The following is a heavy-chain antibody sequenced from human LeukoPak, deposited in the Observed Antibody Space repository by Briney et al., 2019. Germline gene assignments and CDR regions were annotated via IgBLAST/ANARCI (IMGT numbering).Heavy chain of an antibody. J-gene: IGHJ3*02. CDR3: ARWSGFDPLDAFDI. Sequence: GGSLRLSCAASGFTFSSYDMHWVRQATGKGLEWVSAIGTAGDTYYPGSVKGRFTISRENAKNSLYLQMNSLRAGDTAVYYCARWSGFDPLDAFDIWGQGTMVTVSS. D-gene: IGHD3-10*01. V-gene: IGHV3-13*01. CDR1: GFTFSSYD. CDR2: IGTAGDT.